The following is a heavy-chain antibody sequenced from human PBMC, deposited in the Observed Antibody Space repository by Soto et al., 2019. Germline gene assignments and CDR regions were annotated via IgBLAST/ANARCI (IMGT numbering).Heavy chain of an antibody. V-gene: IGHV3-23*01. J-gene: IGHJ4*02. CDR1: GFTFSSYA. CDR3: AKDQKGETIFGVATEGFDY. CDR2: ISGSGGST. Sequence: GGSLRLSCAASGFTFSSYAMSWVRQAPGKGLEWVSAISGSGGSTYYADSVKGRFTISRDNSKNTLYLQMNSLRAEDTAVYYCAKDQKGETIFGVATEGFDYWGQGTLVTVSS. D-gene: IGHD3-3*01.